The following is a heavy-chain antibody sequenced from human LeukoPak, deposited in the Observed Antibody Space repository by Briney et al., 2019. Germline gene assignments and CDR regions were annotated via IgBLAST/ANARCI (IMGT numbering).Heavy chain of an antibody. CDR3: AKDRCSNGIGCYYYYMEV. Sequence: PGGSLRLSCAASAFTFSSYGMHWVRQAPGKGLEWVAYIQYDRTNEQYAHSVKGRFPISRDNSNNILYLQMNSLRTEDTAVYYCAKDRCSNGIGCYYYYMEVWGKGTTVTISS. CDR2: IQYDRTNE. V-gene: IGHV3-30*02. D-gene: IGHD2-8*01. J-gene: IGHJ6*03. CDR1: AFTFSSYG.